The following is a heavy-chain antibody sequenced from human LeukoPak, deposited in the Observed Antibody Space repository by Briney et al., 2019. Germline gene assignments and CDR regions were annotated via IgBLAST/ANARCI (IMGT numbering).Heavy chain of an antibody. CDR3: ARRIGETDVFDF. CDR2: MNPNSGNT. Sequence: GASVKVSGKASGYTFTSYDINWVRQATGQGLEWMGWMNPNSGNTGYAQKFQGRVTMTRNTSISTAYMELSSLRSEDTAMYYCARRIGETDVFDFWGQGTTVTVSS. CDR1: GYTFTSYD. D-gene: IGHD2-15*01. V-gene: IGHV1-8*01. J-gene: IGHJ3*01.